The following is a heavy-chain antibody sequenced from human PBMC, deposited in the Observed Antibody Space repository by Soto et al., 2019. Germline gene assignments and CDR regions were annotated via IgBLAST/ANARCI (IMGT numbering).Heavy chain of an antibody. D-gene: IGHD2-15*01. CDR2: IIPILGIA. CDR3: AINGYCSGGSCYSGFDY. CDR1: GYTFTSYD. V-gene: IGHV1-69*04. Sequence: SVKVSCKASGYTFTSYDINWVRQATGQGLEWMGRIIPILGIANYAQKFQGRVTITADKSTSTAYMELSSLRSEDTAVYYCAINGYCSGGSCYSGFDYWGQGTLVTVSS. J-gene: IGHJ4*02.